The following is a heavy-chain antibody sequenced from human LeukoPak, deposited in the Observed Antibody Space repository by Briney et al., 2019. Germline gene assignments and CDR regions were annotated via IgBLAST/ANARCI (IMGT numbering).Heavy chain of an antibody. J-gene: IGHJ6*03. D-gene: IGHD2-2*01. V-gene: IGHV1-8*01. Sequence: ASVKVSCKASGYTFTSYDINWVRQATGQGLEWMGWMNPNSGNAGYAQKFQGRVTMARNTSISTAYMELSSLRSEDTAVYYCAREVFIMPYCSSTSCSVYYYYMDVWGKGTTVTVSS. CDR2: MNPNSGNA. CDR3: AREVFIMPYCSSTSCSVYYYYMDV. CDR1: GYTFTSYD.